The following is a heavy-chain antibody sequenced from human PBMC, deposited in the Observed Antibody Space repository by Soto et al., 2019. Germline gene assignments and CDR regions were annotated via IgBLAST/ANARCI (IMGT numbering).Heavy chain of an antibody. CDR3: ARAGHDRRDFWSGYYTPYFDY. CDR2: IYYSGST. J-gene: IGHJ4*02. V-gene: IGHV4-30-4*01. D-gene: IGHD3-3*01. Sequence: SETLSLTCTVSGGSISSGDYYWSWIRQPPGKGLEWIGYIYYSGSTYYKPSLKSRVTISVDTSKNQFSLKLSSVTAADTAVYYCARAGHDRRDFWSGYYTPYFDYWGQGTLVTVSS. CDR1: GGSISSGDYY.